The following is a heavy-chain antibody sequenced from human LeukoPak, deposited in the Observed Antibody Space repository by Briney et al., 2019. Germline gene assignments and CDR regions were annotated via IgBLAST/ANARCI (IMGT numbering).Heavy chain of an antibody. J-gene: IGHJ4*02. D-gene: IGHD6-19*01. V-gene: IGHV3-23*01. Sequence: GASVKVSCKASGYTFTSYYMHWVRQAPGKGLEWVSAISGSGGSAYYADSVKGRFTISRDNSKNTLYLQMNSLRAEDTAVYYCATSRIAVAGKEDYWGQGTLVTVSS. CDR2: ISGSGGSA. CDR1: GYTFTSYY. CDR3: ATSRIAVAGKEDY.